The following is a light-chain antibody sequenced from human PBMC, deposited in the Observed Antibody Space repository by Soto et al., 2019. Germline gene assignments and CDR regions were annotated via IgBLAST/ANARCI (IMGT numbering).Light chain of an antibody. V-gene: IGKV3-15*01. CDR2: GAS. J-gene: IGKJ2*01. CDR3: QHYNYWPYT. CDR1: QYVSVRF. Sequence: EIVLTQSPGTLSLSPGESXXXXXXXSQYVSVRFLAWYQQKPGQAPRLLIYGASTRATGVPARFSGSGSGTDFTLTISSLQSEDFAVYYCQHYNYWPYTFGQGTKVDI.